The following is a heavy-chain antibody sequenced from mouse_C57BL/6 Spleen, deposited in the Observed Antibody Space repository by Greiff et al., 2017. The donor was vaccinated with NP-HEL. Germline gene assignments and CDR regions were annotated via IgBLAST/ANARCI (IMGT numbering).Heavy chain of an antibody. D-gene: IGHD2-1*01. J-gene: IGHJ2*01. Sequence: VKLQQSGPELVKPGASVKISCKASGYTFTDYYINWVKQRPGQGLEWIGWIFPGSGSTYYNEKFKGKATLTVDKSSSTAYMLLSSLTSEDSAVYFCARAPYGNYLYYFDYWGQGTTLTVSS. CDR3: ARAPYGNYLYYFDY. V-gene: IGHV1-75*01. CDR2: IFPGSGST. CDR1: GYTFTDYY.